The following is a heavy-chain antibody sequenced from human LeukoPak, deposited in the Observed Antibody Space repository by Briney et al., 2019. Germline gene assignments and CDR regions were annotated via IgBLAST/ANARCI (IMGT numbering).Heavy chain of an antibody. Sequence: ASVKVSCKASGYTFTGYYMHWARQAPGQGLEWMGWINPNSGGTNYAQKFQGRVTMTRDTSISTAYMELSRLRSDDTAVYYCARAVGSGSRPLYYYGMDVWGQGTTVTVSS. D-gene: IGHD3-10*01. J-gene: IGHJ6*02. CDR3: ARAVGSGSRPLYYYGMDV. V-gene: IGHV1-2*02. CDR2: INPNSGGT. CDR1: GYTFTGYY.